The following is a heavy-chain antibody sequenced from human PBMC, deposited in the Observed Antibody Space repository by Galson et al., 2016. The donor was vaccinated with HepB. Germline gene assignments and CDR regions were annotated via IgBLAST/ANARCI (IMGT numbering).Heavy chain of an antibody. CDR1: GFTFSSYS. V-gene: IGHV3-48*02. D-gene: IGHD2-2*02. CDR2: ISSSSSTT. CDR3: ARDPGCCTGTSCHKDY. Sequence: SLRLSCAVSGFTFSSYSMDWVRQTPGTGLEWVSYISSSSSTTYYADSVKGRFTISRDNAKNSLYLQMNSLRDEDTAVYYCARDPGCCTGTSCHKDYWGQGTLVTVSS. J-gene: IGHJ4*02.